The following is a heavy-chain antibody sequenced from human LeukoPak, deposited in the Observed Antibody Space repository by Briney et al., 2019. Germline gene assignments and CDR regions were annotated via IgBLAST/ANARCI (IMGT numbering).Heavy chain of an antibody. CDR2: INPNSGGT. J-gene: IGHJ4*02. Sequence: ASVKVSCKASGYTFTGYYMHWVRQAPGQGLEWMGWINPNSGGTNYAQKFQGRVTMTRDTSISTAYMELSRLRSDDTAVYYCARLSGIAAAEGYWGQGTLVTVSS. CDR3: ARLSGIAAAEGY. V-gene: IGHV1-2*02. CDR1: GYTFTGYY. D-gene: IGHD6-13*01.